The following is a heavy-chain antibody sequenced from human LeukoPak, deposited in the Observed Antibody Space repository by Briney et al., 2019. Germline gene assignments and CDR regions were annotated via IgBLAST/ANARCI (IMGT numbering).Heavy chain of an antibody. V-gene: IGHV3-30*18. J-gene: IGHJ6*02. CDR1: GFDFRAYG. CDR2: IWYDGSNK. D-gene: IGHD3-10*01. Sequence: PGRSLRLSCAASGFDFRAYGMHWVRQAPGKGLEWVAVIWYDGSNKDYADSVKGRFTISRDNSKNTLYLQMNSLRVEDTAVYYCAKVRLGSGYYGMDVWGQGTTVTVSS. CDR3: AKVRLGSGYYGMDV.